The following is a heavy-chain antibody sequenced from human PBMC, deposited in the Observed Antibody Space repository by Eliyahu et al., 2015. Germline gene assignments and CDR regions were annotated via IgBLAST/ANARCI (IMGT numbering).Heavy chain of an antibody. V-gene: IGHV4-31*03. Sequence: QVQLQESGPGLVKPSQTLSLTCTVSXXXXSXXGYYRXXIRQHPGKGLEWIGYIYYXGSTYYNPSLKSRVTISVDTSKNQFSLKLSSVTAADTAVYYCARDRRVFGVVSWFDPWGQGTLVTVSS. CDR1: XXXXSXXGYY. CDR2: IYYXGST. D-gene: IGHD3-3*01. CDR3: ARDRRVFGVVSWFDP. J-gene: IGHJ5*02.